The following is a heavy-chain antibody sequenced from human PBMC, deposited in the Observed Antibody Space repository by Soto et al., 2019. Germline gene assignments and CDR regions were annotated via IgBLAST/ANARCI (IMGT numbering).Heavy chain of an antibody. D-gene: IGHD3-16*01. Sequence: ASVKVSCKASGYTFTSYGVSWVRQAPGQGLEWMGWISAFNGQTNYIQKVQGRVTLTTEASTSTAYMELRSLRSDDTAVYYCARGGDYYYGLDVWGQGTTVTVSS. V-gene: IGHV1-18*01. J-gene: IGHJ6*02. CDR3: ARGGDYYYGLDV. CDR2: ISAFNGQT. CDR1: GYTFTSYG.